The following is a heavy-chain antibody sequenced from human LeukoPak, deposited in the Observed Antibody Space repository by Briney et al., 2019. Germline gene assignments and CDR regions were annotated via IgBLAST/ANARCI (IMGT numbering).Heavy chain of an antibody. Sequence: SETLSLTCTVSGGSFSSYYWSWIRQPPGKGLEWIGYINYSGSTNYNPSLKSRVTISVDTSKNQFSLKLSSVTAADTAVYYCARGGGGHVNDAFDIWGQGTMVTVSS. D-gene: IGHD2-15*01. V-gene: IGHV4-59*01. CDR3: ARGGGGHVNDAFDI. CDR2: INYSGST. CDR1: GGSFSSYY. J-gene: IGHJ3*02.